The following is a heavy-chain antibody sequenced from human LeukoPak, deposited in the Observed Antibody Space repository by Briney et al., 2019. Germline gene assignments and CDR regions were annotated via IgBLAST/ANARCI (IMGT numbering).Heavy chain of an antibody. CDR1: GFTVSSIY. D-gene: IGHD6-13*01. CDR3: AGDTHSSNWYDH. Sequence: SGGSLRLSCAVSGFTVSSIYMSWVRQAPGKGLEWVSFIYNDGNTYYADSMEGRFSISRDSSRNTLYLQMNSLRVEDTAVYYCAGDTHSSNWYDHWGQGTLVTVSS. CDR2: IYNDGNT. V-gene: IGHV3-53*01. J-gene: IGHJ5*02.